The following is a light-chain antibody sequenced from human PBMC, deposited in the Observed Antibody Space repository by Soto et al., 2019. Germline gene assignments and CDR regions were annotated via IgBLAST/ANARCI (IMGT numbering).Light chain of an antibody. CDR3: SSYAGNNHWV. CDR1: SSDVGG. J-gene: IGLJ7*01. CDR2: EVS. Sequence: QSAITQPPSASGAPGQSVTISCTGTSSDVGGSCYQPPPGKAPKLLIYEVSKRPSGVPDPFSGSKSGNTASLTVYGLQAEDEADYYFSSYAGNNHWVFCGGTQLTVL. V-gene: IGLV2-8*01.